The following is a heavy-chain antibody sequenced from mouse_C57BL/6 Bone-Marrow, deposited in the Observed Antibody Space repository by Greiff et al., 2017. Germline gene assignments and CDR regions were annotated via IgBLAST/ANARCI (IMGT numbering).Heavy chain of an antibody. D-gene: IGHD2-5*01. CDR2: IDPSDSDT. J-gene: IGHJ3*01. Sequence: VQLQQSGAELVKPGASVKLSCKASGYTFTSYWMHWVNQRPGQGLEWIGEIDPSDSDTNYNAKFKGKATVTVDTSSSTAYMQLSSLTSEDSAVYYGARGGASYCSNLAYWGQGTRVTVSA. CDR3: ARGGASYCSNLAY. CDR1: GYTFTSYW. V-gene: IGHV1-50*01.